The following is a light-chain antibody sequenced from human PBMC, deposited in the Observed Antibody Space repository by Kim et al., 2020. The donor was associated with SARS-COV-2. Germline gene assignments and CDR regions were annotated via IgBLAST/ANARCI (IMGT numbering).Light chain of an antibody. J-gene: IGKJ2*01. CDR3: QQYYSTPYT. Sequence: SATNNRESSQCFLYSSNNQHYLAWYQQKPGQPPKLLIYWASTREYGVPDRFSGSVSGTDCTLTISSLQAEDVAVYYCQQYYSTPYTFGQGTKLEIK. V-gene: IGKV4-1*01. CDR1: QCFLYSSNNQHY. CDR2: WAS.